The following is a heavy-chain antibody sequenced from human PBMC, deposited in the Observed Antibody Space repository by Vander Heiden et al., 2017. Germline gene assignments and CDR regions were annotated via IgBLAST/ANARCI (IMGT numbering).Heavy chain of an antibody. CDR3: ARGLGANMGRVKFDY. CDR2: ISSSSSFI. V-gene: IGHV3-21*01. J-gene: IGHJ4*02. Sequence: EVQLVESGGGLVKPGGSLRLSCAASGFTFSTYSMNWVRQAPGKGLEWVSSISSSSSFIYYADSLKGRFTISRDNAKNSLYLQMNSLRAEDTAVYYCARGLGANMGRVKFDYWGQGTLVTVSS. CDR1: GFTFSTYS. D-gene: IGHD1-26*01.